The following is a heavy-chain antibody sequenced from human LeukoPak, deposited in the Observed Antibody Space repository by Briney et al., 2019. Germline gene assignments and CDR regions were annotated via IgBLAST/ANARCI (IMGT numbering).Heavy chain of an antibody. V-gene: IGHV4-34*01. CDR1: GGSFSDHY. CDR2: INHSGSA. CDR3: GPFGGYSGYDLGY. J-gene: IGHJ4*02. Sequence: SETLSLTCAVYGGSFSDHYWSWIRQPPGQGLEWIGEINHSGSAKYNPSLKSRVTISVDTSKNQFSLEVISVTAADTAVYYCGPFGGYSGYDLGYWGQGTLVTVSS. D-gene: IGHD5-12*01.